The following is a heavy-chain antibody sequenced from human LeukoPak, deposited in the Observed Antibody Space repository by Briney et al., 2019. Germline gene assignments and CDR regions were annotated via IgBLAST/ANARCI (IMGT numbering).Heavy chain of an antibody. CDR2: IYYSGST. D-gene: IGHD2-2*01. CDR1: GGSISSYY. CDR3: ARDSTFTYCSSTSCYGYGMDV. Sequence: SETLSLTCTVSGGSISSYYWSWIRQPPGKGLEWIGYIYYSGSTSYNPSLKSRVTISVDTSKNQFSLKLSSVTAADTAVYYCARDSTFTYCSSTSCYGYGMDVWGKGTTVTVSS. V-gene: IGHV4-59*01. J-gene: IGHJ6*04.